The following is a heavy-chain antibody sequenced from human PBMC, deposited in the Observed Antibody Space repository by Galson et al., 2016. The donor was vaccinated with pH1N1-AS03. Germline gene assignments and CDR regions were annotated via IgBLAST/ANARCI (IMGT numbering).Heavy chain of an antibody. CDR1: GYSISSGFH. CDR2: ISHSGNT. D-gene: IGHD1-26*01. V-gene: IGHV4-38-2*01. Sequence: ENLSLTCAVSGYSISSGFHWAWVRQPPSKGLEWIGTISHSGNTYYNPSLKSRVTMSVDTSKNQFSLKLSSVTAADAAVYYCARFSGSYQFDYWGQGTLVTVSS. CDR3: ARFSGSYQFDY. J-gene: IGHJ4*02.